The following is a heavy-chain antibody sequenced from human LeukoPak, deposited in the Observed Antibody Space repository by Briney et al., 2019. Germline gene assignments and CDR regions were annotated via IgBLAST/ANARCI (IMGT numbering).Heavy chain of an antibody. CDR1: GGSISSYY. CDR3: ARDEMWEYSSGWYSDY. J-gene: IGHJ4*02. V-gene: IGHV4-4*07. CDR2: IYTSGST. D-gene: IGHD6-19*01. Sequence: SETLSLTCAVSGGSISSYYWSWIRQPAGKGLEWIGRIYTSGSTNYNPSLKSRVTMSVDTSENQFSLKLSSVTAADTAVYYCARDEMWEYSSGWYSDYWGQGTLVTVSS.